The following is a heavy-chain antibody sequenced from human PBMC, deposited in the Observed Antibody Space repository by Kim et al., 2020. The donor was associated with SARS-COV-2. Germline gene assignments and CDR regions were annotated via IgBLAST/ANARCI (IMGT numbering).Heavy chain of an antibody. CDR1: GFTFSSYA. J-gene: IGHJ4*02. CDR3: AKGTDGCGGDCYFPSRLGY. Sequence: GGSLRLSCAASGFTFSSYAMSWVRQAPGKGLEWVSAISGSGGSTYYADSVKGRFTISRDNSKNTLYLQMNSLRAEDTAVYYCAKGTDGCGGDCYFPSRLGYWGQGTLVTVSS. CDR2: ISGSGGST. V-gene: IGHV3-23*01. D-gene: IGHD2-21*02.